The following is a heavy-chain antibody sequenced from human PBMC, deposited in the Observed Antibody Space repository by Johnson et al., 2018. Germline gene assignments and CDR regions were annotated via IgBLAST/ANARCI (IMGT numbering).Heavy chain of an antibody. CDR3: LRAAVGDDCYSGSDWDFDL. CDR2: INSDGTRT. Sequence: VQLVESGGGLVQPGGSLRLSCAASGFTFSGYWMHWVRQVPGKGLVWVSRINSDGTRTNYADSVKGRFTISRDNAENTLYLQMNSLRVDDTAVYYCLRAAVGDDCYSGSDWDFDLWGPGTLVTVSS. J-gene: IGHJ2*01. V-gene: IGHV3-74*02. CDR1: GFTFSGYW. D-gene: IGHD2-21*02.